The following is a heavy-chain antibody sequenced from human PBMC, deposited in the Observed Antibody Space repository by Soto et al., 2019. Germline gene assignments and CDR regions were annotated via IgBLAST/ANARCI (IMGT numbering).Heavy chain of an antibody. CDR1: GFSLNTDGRG. V-gene: IGHV2-26*01. D-gene: IGHD5-12*01. Sequence: HVTLKEAGPVLVKPTETLTLTCTVSGFSLNTDGRGVSWIRQPPGKALEWLAQIFSSDDKSYSAALKSRLSISKDSSGSQVVLSVTNMDPVDSATYYCARIRGYDSLVPVDYWGQGILVTVSS. CDR2: IFSSDDK. CDR3: ARIRGYDSLVPVDY. J-gene: IGHJ4*02.